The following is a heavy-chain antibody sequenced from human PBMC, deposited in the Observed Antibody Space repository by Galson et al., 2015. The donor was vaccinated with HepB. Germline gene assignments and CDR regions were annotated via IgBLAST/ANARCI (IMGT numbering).Heavy chain of an antibody. CDR2: ISSDGRNK. J-gene: IGHJ6*02. Sequence: SLRLACAASGFTFSSYGMHWVRQAPGKGLEWVAVISSDGRNKYYADSVKGRFTISRDNSENTLYLQMNRLRAEDTAVYYCVKEKGDGGSGNDLVGYFYHGLDVWGQGTTVTVSS. D-gene: IGHD3-10*01. V-gene: IGHV3-30*18. CDR3: VKEKGDGGSGNDLVGYFYHGLDV. CDR1: GFTFSSYG.